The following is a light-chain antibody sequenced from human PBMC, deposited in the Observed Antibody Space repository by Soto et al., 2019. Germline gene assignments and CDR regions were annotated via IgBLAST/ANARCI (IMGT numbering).Light chain of an antibody. J-gene: IGLJ2*01. Sequence: QSVLTQPASVSGSPGQSITISCTGTSSDIGGYNYVSWYQQHPGKAPKLIIYDVSNRPSGVSNRFSGSKSGSTASLTISGLQAEDEADYYCNSYTSSSTLVVFGGGTKLTVL. CDR3: NSYTSSSTLVV. CDR1: SSDIGGYNY. V-gene: IGLV2-14*03. CDR2: DVS.